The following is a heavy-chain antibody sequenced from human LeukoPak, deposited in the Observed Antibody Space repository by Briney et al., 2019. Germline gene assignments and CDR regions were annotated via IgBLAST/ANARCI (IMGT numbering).Heavy chain of an antibody. V-gene: IGHV1-8*01. Sequence: ASVKVSCKASGYTFTSYDINWVRQATGQGLEWMGWMDPNSGNTGYAQKFQGRVTMTRNTSISTAYMELSSLRSEDTAVYYCARGPRRARYGSGSYAHYFDYWGQGTLVTVSS. CDR2: MDPNSGNT. CDR3: ARGPRRARYGSGSYAHYFDY. CDR1: GYTFTSYD. D-gene: IGHD3-10*01. J-gene: IGHJ4*02.